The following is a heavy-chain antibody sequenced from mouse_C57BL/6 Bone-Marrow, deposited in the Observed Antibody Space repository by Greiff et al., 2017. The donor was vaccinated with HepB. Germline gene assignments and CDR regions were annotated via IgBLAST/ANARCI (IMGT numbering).Heavy chain of an antibody. CDR3: TRFPLGDY. J-gene: IGHJ2*01. CDR2: IDPETGGT. Sequence: VQLQESGAELVRPGASVTLSCKASGYTFTDYEMHWVKQTPVHGLEWIGAIDPETGGTAYNQKFKGKAILTADKSSSTAYMELRSLTSEDSAVYYCTRFPLGDYWGQGTTLTVSS. CDR1: GYTFTDYE. D-gene: IGHD3-3*01. V-gene: IGHV1-15*01.